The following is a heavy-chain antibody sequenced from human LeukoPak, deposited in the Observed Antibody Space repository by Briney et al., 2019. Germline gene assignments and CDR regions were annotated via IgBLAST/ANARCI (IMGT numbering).Heavy chain of an antibody. Sequence: SVKVSCKASGGTFSSYAISWVRQAPGQGLEWMGGIIPIFGTANYAQKFQGSVTITADESTSTAYMELSSLRSEDTAVYYCASGSGGSTDYFDYWGQGTLVTVSS. CDR3: ASGSGGSTDYFDY. J-gene: IGHJ4*02. V-gene: IGHV1-69*13. CDR1: GGTFSSYA. CDR2: IIPIFGTA. D-gene: IGHD3-10*01.